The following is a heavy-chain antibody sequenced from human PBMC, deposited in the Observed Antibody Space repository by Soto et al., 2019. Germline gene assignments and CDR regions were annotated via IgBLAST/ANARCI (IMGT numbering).Heavy chain of an antibody. D-gene: IGHD6-13*01. Sequence: GGSLRLSCAASGFTFSSYAMHWVRQAPGKGLEWVAVISYDGSNKYYADSVKGRFTISRDNSKNTLYLQMNSLRAEDTAVYYCARGIAAAGRHFQHWGQGTLVTVSS. CDR3: ARGIAAAGRHFQH. J-gene: IGHJ1*01. CDR1: GFTFSSYA. V-gene: IGHV3-30-3*01. CDR2: ISYDGSNK.